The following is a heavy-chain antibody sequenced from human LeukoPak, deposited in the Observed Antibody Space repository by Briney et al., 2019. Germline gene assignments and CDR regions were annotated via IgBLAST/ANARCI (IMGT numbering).Heavy chain of an antibody. CDR3: AREGGASSSWYAY. J-gene: IGHJ4*02. CDR1: GFTFSSYE. V-gene: IGHV3-21*01. CDR2: ISSSSSYI. Sequence: PGGSLRLSCAASGFTFSSYEMNWVRQAPGKGLEWVSSISSSSSYIYYADSVKGRFTISRDNAKNSLYLQMNSLRAEDTAVYYCAREGGASSSWYAYWGQGTLVTVSS. D-gene: IGHD6-13*01.